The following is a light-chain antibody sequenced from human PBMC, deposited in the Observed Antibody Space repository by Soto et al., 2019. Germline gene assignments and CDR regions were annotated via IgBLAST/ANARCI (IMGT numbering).Light chain of an antibody. CDR2: DVS. J-gene: IGLJ1*01. V-gene: IGLV2-14*01. CDR3: SSYTSSSTYV. CDR1: SSDVGGYNY. Sequence: QSALTQPASVSGSPGQSITIACTGTSSDVGGYNYVSWYQQYPGKAPRLVISDVSIRPSGFSNRFSGSKSGNSASLTISGLQAEDEADYYCSSYTSSSTYVFGTGTKVTVL.